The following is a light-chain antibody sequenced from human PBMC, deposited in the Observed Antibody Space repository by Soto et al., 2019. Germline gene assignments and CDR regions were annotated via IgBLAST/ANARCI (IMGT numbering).Light chain of an antibody. CDR1: QSIMNTF. J-gene: IGKJ1*01. CDR2: GTS. CDR3: QQYGSLPWT. V-gene: IGKV3-20*01. Sequence: EIVLTQSPGTLSLSPGERATLSCRASQSIMNTFLSWYQQKPGQAPRLLIYGTSSRATGIPDRFSGSGSGTDFTLTISRLEPEDFAVYYCQQYGSLPWTFGQGTKVEIK.